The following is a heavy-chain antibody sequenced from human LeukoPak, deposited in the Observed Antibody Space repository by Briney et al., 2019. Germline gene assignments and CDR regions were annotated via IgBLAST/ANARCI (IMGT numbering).Heavy chain of an antibody. D-gene: IGHD2-2*01. Sequence: GGSLRLSCAASGFTFSSYGMHWVRQAPGKGLEWVAFIRYDGSNKYYADSVKGRFTISRDNSKNTLYLQMNSLRAEDTAVYYCAKDGGSPVVPAARPVYFDYWGQGTLVTVSS. CDR2: IRYDGSNK. J-gene: IGHJ4*02. CDR1: GFTFSSYG. V-gene: IGHV3-30*02. CDR3: AKDGGSPVVPAARPVYFDY.